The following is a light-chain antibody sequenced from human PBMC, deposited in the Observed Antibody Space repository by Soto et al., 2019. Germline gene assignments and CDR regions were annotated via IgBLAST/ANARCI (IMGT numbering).Light chain of an antibody. CDR2: GNS. CDR1: SSNIGAGYD. V-gene: IGLV1-40*01. CDR3: QSYDSNLSGWV. J-gene: IGLJ3*02. Sequence: QSVLTQPPSVSGAPGQRVTISCTGSSSNIGAGYDVHWYQQLPGTAPKLLIYGNSNRPSGVPDRFSDSKSGTSASLAITGLQAEDEADDYCQSYDSNLSGWVFGGGTKVTVL.